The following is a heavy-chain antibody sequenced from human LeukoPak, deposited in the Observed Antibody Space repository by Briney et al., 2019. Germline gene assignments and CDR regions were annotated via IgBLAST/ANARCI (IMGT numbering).Heavy chain of an antibody. J-gene: IGHJ4*02. D-gene: IGHD2-15*01. Sequence: SVKVSCKASGGTFSSYAISWVRQAPGQGLEWMGRIIPILGIANYAQKFQGRVTITADKSTSTAYMELSSLRSEDTAVYYCAKGYCSGGSCYEPFDYWGQGTLVTVSS. CDR1: GGTFSSYA. CDR2: IIPILGIA. CDR3: AKGYCSGGSCYEPFDY. V-gene: IGHV1-69*04.